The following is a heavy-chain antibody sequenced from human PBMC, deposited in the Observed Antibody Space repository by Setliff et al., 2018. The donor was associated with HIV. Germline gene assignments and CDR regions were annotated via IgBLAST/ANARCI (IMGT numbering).Heavy chain of an antibody. J-gene: IGHJ5*02. V-gene: IGHV5-51*01. CDR2: IYLGDSDT. CDR1: GYSFTSYW. CDR3: VRLNRGSTWSIASDRGFFDP. Sequence: GESLKISCKGSGYSFTSYWIGWVRQMPGKGLEWMGVIYLGDSDTRYSPSLQGQVTISADTSLKTAHLQWSSLKASDTATYFCVRLNRGSTWSIASDRGFFDPWGQGTLVTVSS. D-gene: IGHD3-10*01.